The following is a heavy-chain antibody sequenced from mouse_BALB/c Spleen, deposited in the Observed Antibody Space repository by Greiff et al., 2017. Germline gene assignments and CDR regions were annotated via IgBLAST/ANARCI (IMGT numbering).Heavy chain of an antibody. V-gene: IGHV5-4*02. Sequence: EVMLVESGGGLVKPGGSLKLSCAASGFTFSDYYMYWVRQTPEKRLEWVATISDGGSYTYYPDSVKGRFTISRDNAKNNLYLQMSSLKSEDTAMYYCAKPFYDGYPSWFAYWGQGTLVTVSA. CDR1: GFTFSDYY. CDR3: AKPFYDGYPSWFAY. CDR2: ISDGGSYT. J-gene: IGHJ3*01. D-gene: IGHD2-3*01.